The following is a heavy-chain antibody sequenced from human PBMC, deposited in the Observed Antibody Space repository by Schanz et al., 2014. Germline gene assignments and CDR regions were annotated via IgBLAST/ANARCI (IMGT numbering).Heavy chain of an antibody. J-gene: IGHJ4*02. CDR2: IGYLGDT. CDR3: ARPRFDYGEVDY. V-gene: IGHV3-13*01. CDR1: GFTLSNSD. D-gene: IGHD4-17*01. Sequence: EGQLAESGGGLVQPGGSLRLSCAASGFTLSNSDMHWVRQGTGKGLEWVSTIGYLGDTYYPDSVKGRFTVSRDSGQNSLYLRMSSLRAEDTAVYYCARPRFDYGEVDYWGQGTLVTVSS.